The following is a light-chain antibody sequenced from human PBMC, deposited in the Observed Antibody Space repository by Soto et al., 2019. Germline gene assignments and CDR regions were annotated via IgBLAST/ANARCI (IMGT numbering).Light chain of an antibody. CDR1: TSDIGGYNY. J-gene: IGLJ1*01. Sequence: QSVLTQPASASGSPGQSITISCTGTTSDIGGYNYVSWYQQHPGKAPKLMIYDVTRRPSGVSNRFSGSKSGNTASLTISGLQAEDEADYYCSSDISSSAPYVFGTGTKLTVL. CDR2: DVT. V-gene: IGLV2-14*01. CDR3: SSDISSSAPYV.